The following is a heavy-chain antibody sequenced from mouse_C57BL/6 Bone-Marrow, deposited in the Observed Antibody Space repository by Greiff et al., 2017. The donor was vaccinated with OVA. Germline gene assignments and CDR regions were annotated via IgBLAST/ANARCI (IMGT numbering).Heavy chain of an antibody. CDR3: ARPERWVGWYFDV. J-gene: IGHJ1*03. CDR2: ISRGSSTI. CDR1: GFTFSDYG. Sequence: EVKLVESGGGLVKPGGSLKLSCAASGFTFSDYGMHWVRQAPEKGLEWVAYISRGSSTIYYADTVKGRFTISRDNAKNTLYLQMTSLRSEDTAMYYCARPERWVGWYFDVWGTGTTVTVSS. D-gene: IGHD1-1*01. V-gene: IGHV5-17*01.